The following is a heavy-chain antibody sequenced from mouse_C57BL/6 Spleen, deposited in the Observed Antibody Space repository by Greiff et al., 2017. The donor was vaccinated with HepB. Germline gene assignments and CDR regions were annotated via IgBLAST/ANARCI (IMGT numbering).Heavy chain of an antibody. CDR3: GGQLRLQGYAMDY. CDR2: IDPSDSYT. J-gene: IGHJ4*01. Sequence: VQLQQPGAELVRPGPSVKLSCKASGYTFTSYWMHWVKQRPGQGLEWIGVIDPSDSYTNYNQKFKGKATLTVDTSSSTAYMQRSSLTSEDSAVYYCGGQLRLQGYAMDYWGQGTSVTVSS. CDR1: GYTFTSYW. D-gene: IGHD3-2*02. V-gene: IGHV1-59*01.